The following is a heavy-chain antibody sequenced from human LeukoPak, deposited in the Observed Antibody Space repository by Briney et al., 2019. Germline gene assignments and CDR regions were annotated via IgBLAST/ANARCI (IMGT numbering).Heavy chain of an antibody. D-gene: IGHD1-26*01. V-gene: IGHV3-53*01. CDR2: IYSDGTT. J-gene: IGHJ4*02. Sequence: PGGSLRLSCAASGFTVSSNYMTWFRQAPGKGLEWVSLIYSDGTTYYADSVKGRFTVSRDNSKNTLYLQMNSLRAEDTAVYYCATDAFSASPQNAYWGQGTLVTVSS. CDR1: GFTVSSNY. CDR3: ATDAFSASPQNAY.